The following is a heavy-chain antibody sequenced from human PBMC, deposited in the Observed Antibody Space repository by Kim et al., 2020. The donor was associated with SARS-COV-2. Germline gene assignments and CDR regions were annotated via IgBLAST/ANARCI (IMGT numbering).Heavy chain of an antibody. CDR3: ARDWAPMTTVTDRVGD. Sequence: GGSLRLSCAASGFTFSSYSMNWVRQAPGKGLEWVSSISSSSSYIYYADSVKGRFTISRDNAKNSLYLQMNSLRAEDTAVYYCARDWAPMTTVTDRVGDWGQGTLVTVSS. V-gene: IGHV3-21*01. CDR1: GFTFSSYS. J-gene: IGHJ4*02. D-gene: IGHD4-17*01. CDR2: ISSSSSYI.